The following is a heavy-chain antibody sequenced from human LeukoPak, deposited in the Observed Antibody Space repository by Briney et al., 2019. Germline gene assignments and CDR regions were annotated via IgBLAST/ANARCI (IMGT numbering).Heavy chain of an antibody. J-gene: IGHJ5*02. CDR2: INAGNGNT. V-gene: IGHV1-3*01. CDR3: AREIQAGGTRSPNWFDP. CDR1: GYTFTSYA. D-gene: IGHD2-15*01. Sequence: GASVKVSCKASGYTFTSYAMHWVRQAPGQRLEWMGWINAGNGNTKYSQKFQGRVTITRDTSASTAYMELSSLRSEDTAVYYCAREIQAGGTRSPNWFDPWGQGTLVTVSS.